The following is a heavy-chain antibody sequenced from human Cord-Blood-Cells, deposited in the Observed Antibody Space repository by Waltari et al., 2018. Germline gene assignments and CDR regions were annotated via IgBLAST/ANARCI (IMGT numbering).Heavy chain of an antibody. D-gene: IGHD3-3*01. CDR1: AGSFRGYY. CDR2: INHSGST. CDR3: ARGLAYYDFWSGYYYFDY. V-gene: IGHV4-34*01. Sequence: QVQLQQWGAGLVPPSETLSLTCAVHAGSFRGYYWSWIRQPPGKGLEWIGEINHSGSTNYNPSLKSRVTISVDTSKNQFSLKLSSVTAADTAVYYCARGLAYYDFWSGYYYFDYWGQGTLVTVSS. J-gene: IGHJ4*02.